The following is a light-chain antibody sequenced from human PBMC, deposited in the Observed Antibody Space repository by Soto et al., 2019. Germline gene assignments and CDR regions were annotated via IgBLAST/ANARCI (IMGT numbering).Light chain of an antibody. Sequence: DIVLTQSPDTLSLSPGERATLSCRASQTVTSNYFGWYQQKPGQATRLVIYGASRRATGIPDRFSGSGSGTDFTLTISSLEPEDFAVYYCQQRKNWQVTFGQGTRLEIK. CDR3: QQRKNWQVT. V-gene: IGKV3D-20*02. CDR1: QTVTSNY. CDR2: GAS. J-gene: IGKJ5*01.